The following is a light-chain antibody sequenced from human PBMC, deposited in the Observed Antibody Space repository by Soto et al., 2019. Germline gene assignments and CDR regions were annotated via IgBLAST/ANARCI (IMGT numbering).Light chain of an antibody. J-gene: IGLJ1*01. V-gene: IGLV2-14*03. CDR1: SSDVGGYNY. CDR2: DVS. Sequence: QSALTKPASVAGSPGQSITISCTGTSSDVGGYNYVSWYQSHPGEAPKLIIYDVSNRPSGVSDRFSGSKSGNTASLTISGLQAEDEADYYCSSYTSSISYVFGTGTQVTVL. CDR3: SSYTSSISYV.